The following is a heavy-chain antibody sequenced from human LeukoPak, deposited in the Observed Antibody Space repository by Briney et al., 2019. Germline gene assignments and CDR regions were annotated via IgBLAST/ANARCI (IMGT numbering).Heavy chain of an antibody. CDR1: GGTFSSYA. Sequence: GASVKVSCKASGGTFSSYAISWVRQAPGQGLEWMGGIIPIFGAANYAQKFQGRVTITADESTSTAYMELSSLRSEDTAVYYCARELGMAVRGCYYYMDVWGKGTTVTVSS. CDR3: ARELGMAVRGCYYYMDV. V-gene: IGHV1-69*13. CDR2: IIPIFGAA. D-gene: IGHD7-27*01. J-gene: IGHJ6*03.